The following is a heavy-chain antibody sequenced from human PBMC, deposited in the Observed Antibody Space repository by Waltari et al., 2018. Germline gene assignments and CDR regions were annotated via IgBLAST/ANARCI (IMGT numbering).Heavy chain of an antibody. CDR3: ARDGLGSSHDY. D-gene: IGHD6-6*01. Sequence: EVQLVESGGGLIQPGGSLRLSCAASGFTVSSNYMSWVRQAPGKGLELVSVIYSGGSTYYADSVRGRFTGSRDNAKNTVYLQMNSLRADDTGVYFCARDGLGSSHDYWGQGTLVTVSS. CDR1: GFTVSSNY. J-gene: IGHJ4*02. CDR2: IYSGGST. V-gene: IGHV3-53*01.